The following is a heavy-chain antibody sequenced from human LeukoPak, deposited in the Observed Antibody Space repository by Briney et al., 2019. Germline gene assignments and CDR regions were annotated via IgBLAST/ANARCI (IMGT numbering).Heavy chain of an antibody. V-gene: IGHV3-74*01. CDR3: ARVLIAATGGDY. CDR1: GFTFSSHW. J-gene: IGHJ4*02. D-gene: IGHD6-13*01. Sequence: GGSLRPSCAASGFTFSSHWMHWVRQAPGKGLVWVSRINTDGSTTSYADSVKGRFTISRDNAKNTVYLQMNSLRADDTAVYYCARVLIAATGGDYWGQGTLVTFFS. CDR2: INTDGSTT.